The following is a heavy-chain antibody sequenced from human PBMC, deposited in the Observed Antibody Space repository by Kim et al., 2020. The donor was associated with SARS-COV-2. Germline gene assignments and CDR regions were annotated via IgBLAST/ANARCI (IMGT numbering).Heavy chain of an antibody. D-gene: IGHD2-2*01. CDR1: GFTFSSYA. V-gene: IGHV3-30*04. CDR3: ARDIVVVPAAIERGMDV. J-gene: IGHJ6*02. CDR2: ISYDGSNK. Sequence: GGSLRLSCAASGFTFSSYAMHWVRQAPGKGLEWVAVISYDGSNKYYADSVKGLFTISRDTSKNTLYLQMNSLRAEDTAVYYCARDIVVVPAAIERGMDVWGQGPTVAVSS.